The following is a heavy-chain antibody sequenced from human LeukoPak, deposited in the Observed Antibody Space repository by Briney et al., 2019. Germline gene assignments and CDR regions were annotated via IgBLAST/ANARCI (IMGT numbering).Heavy chain of an antibody. CDR1: GGSVSSTTYY. J-gene: IGHJ4*02. D-gene: IGHD3-10*01. CDR3: ARYVVYGSGKYYFDY. CDR2: INYSGSS. Sequence: SETLSLTCTVSGGSVSSTTYYWSWIRQPPGKGLEWIASINYSGSSYYNPSLKSRVTISVDTSENQFSLKLSSVTAADTAVYYCARYVVYGSGKYYFDYWGQGTLVTVSS. V-gene: IGHV4-39*01.